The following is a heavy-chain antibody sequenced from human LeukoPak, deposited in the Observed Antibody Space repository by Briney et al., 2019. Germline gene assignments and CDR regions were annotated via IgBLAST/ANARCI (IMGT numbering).Heavy chain of an antibody. Sequence: KAGGSLRLSCAASGFAFNSYSMNWVRQAPGKGLEWVSSISSSSSYIDYADSVKGRFTISRDNAKNSLSLQMNSLRAEDTAVYHCARGDYYDSNATPDYWGQGTLVTVSS. V-gene: IGHV3-21*01. CDR3: ARGDYYDSNATPDY. D-gene: IGHD3-22*01. CDR2: ISSSSSYI. CDR1: GFAFNSYS. J-gene: IGHJ4*02.